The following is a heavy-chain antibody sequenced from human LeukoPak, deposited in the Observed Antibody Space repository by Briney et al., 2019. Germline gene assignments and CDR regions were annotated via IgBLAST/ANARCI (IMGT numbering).Heavy chain of an antibody. Sequence: ASVKVSCKASGYTFTSYYMHWVRQAPGQGPEWMGIINPSGGSTSYAQKFQGRVTMTRNTSITTAYMELSSLRSEDTAVYYCAGGLRWSRNWFDPWGQGTLVTVSS. V-gene: IGHV1-46*01. J-gene: IGHJ5*02. CDR1: GYTFTSYY. CDR3: AGGLRWSRNWFDP. CDR2: INPSGGST. D-gene: IGHD3-16*01.